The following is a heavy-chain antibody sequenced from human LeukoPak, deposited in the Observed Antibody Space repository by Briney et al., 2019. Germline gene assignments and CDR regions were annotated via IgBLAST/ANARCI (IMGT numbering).Heavy chain of an antibody. CDR3: ARSDYHNSGSHTVFDAFDI. CDR2: IDDSGNT. J-gene: IGHJ3*02. D-gene: IGHD3-10*01. V-gene: IGHV4-61*01. Sequence: SETLSLTCTVSGGSVSSGSYYWSWIRQPPGKGLEWIGYIDDSGNTNYNPSLKSQVTISVDKSKNQFSLKLSFVTAADTAMYYCARSDYHNSGSHTVFDAFDIWAKGQGSPSLQ. CDR1: GGSVSSGSYY.